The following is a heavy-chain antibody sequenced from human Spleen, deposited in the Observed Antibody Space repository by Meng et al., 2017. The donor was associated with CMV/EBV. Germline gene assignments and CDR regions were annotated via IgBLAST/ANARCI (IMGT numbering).Heavy chain of an antibody. CDR3: AKGALGQLWFKTQIDF. J-gene: IGHJ4*02. CDR1: GFTFSSYA. Sequence: GESLKISCAASGFTFSSYAMSWVRQAPGKGLEWVSAISGSGGSTYYADSVKGRFTISRDNAKNSLYLQMNSLRTEDTAFYYCAKGALGQLWFKTQIDFWGQGTLVTVSS. D-gene: IGHD5-18*01. V-gene: IGHV3-23*01. CDR2: ISGSGGST.